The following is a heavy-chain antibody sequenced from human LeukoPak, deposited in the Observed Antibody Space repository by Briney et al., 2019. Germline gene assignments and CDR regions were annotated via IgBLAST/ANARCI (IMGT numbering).Heavy chain of an antibody. D-gene: IGHD3-16*01. V-gene: IGHV3-30*18. J-gene: IGHJ2*01. CDR1: GFTFSNYG. Sequence: GGSLRLSCKASGFTFSNYGIHWVRQAPGKGLEWAAVISYDGSDKYYGDSVKGRFTIYRDNSKNTVSLQMNSLRPDDTAVYYCAKVFKGGRVSWLYWYFDLWGRGTLVSVSS. CDR2: ISYDGSDK. CDR3: AKVFKGGRVSWLYWYFDL.